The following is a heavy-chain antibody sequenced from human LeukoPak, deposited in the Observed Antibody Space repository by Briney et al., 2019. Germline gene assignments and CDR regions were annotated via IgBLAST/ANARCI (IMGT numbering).Heavy chain of an antibody. CDR2: TYIGAST. Sequence: PGGYLRFSCAASGFTVSTNTMSWDPQGPGKGLEGGSVTYIGASTYYADSLNGRITTSRDNTTNTRYLHMNSLRADATAEYYCARDRLGSSWYVDDYYYYTDVWGEGTTVTVSS. CDR3: ARDRLGSSWYVDDYYYYTDV. V-gene: IGHV3-53*01. J-gene: IGHJ6*03. CDR1: GFTVSTNT. D-gene: IGHD6-13*01.